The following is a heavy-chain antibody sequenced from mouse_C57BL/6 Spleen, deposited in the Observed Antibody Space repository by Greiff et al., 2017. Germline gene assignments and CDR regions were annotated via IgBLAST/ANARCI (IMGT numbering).Heavy chain of an antibody. CDR2: IDPPDSST. Sequence: QVQLQQPGAELVMPGASVTLSCKASGYTFTSYWMHWVKQRPGQGLEWIGEIDPPDSSTNTNQKFKGKSTLTVYKSSSPAYMQLSSLTSEDSAVYYCARGGWDDYWGQGTTLTVSS. J-gene: IGHJ2*01. V-gene: IGHV1-69*01. D-gene: IGHD4-1*01. CDR1: GYTFTSYW. CDR3: ARGGWDDY.